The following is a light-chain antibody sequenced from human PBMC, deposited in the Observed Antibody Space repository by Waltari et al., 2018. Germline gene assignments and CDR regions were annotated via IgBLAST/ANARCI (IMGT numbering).Light chain of an antibody. CDR2: VNSDGSH. Sequence: QLVLTQSPSASASLGASVNLTCTLSRGHSSNIVAWLQQQPGKGPRFVMKVNSDGSHTKGDEIPGLCSGSSSGAERDLTISNGQSEDEAEYCCETGGHGTWVFGGGTKLNVL. V-gene: IGLV4-69*01. J-gene: IGLJ3*02. CDR1: RGHSSNI. CDR3: ETGGHGTWV.